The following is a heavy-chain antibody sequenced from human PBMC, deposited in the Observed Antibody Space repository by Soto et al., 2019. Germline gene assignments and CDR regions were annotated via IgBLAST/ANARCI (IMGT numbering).Heavy chain of an antibody. CDR3: ARRVEDIVLMVYAPDRYNWFDP. CDR2: MNPNSGNT. D-gene: IGHD2-8*01. CDR1: GYTFTSYD. Sequence: ASVKVSCKASGYTFTSYDINWVRQATGQGLEWMGWMNPNSGNTGYAQKFQGRVTMTRNTSISTAYMELSSLRSEDTAVYYCARRVEDIVLMVYAPDRYNWFDPWGQGTLVTVSS. J-gene: IGHJ5*02. V-gene: IGHV1-8*01.